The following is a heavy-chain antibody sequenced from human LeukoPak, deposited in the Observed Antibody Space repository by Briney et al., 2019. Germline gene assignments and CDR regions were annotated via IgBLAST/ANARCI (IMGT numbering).Heavy chain of an antibody. Sequence: ASVKVSCKASGGTFSSYAISWVRQAPGQGLEWMGRIIPILGIANYAQKFQGRVTITADKSTSTAYMELSSLRSDDTAVYYCASMLSGGYNPTDYWGQGTLVTVSS. V-gene: IGHV1-69*04. D-gene: IGHD1-14*01. CDR1: GGTFSSYA. CDR3: ASMLSGGYNPTDY. J-gene: IGHJ4*02. CDR2: IIPILGIA.